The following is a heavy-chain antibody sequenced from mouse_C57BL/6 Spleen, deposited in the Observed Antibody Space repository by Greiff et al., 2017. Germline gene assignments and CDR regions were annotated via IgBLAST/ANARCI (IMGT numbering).Heavy chain of an antibody. CDR1: GFTFSDYY. CDR2: INYDGSST. V-gene: IGHV5-16*01. D-gene: IGHD2-10*01. Sequence: EVKLMESEGGLVQPGSSMKLSCTASGFTFSDYYMAWVRQVPEKGLEWVANINYDGSSTYYLDSLKSRFIISRDNAKNILYLQISSLKSEDTATYYCAREQGPTDYYAMDYWGQGTSVTVSS. CDR3: AREQGPTDYYAMDY. J-gene: IGHJ4*01.